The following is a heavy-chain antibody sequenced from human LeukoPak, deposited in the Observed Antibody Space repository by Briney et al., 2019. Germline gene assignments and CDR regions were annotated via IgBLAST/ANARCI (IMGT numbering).Heavy chain of an antibody. V-gene: IGHV3-21*01. J-gene: IGHJ4*02. CDR3: ARVPRYYDSSGYYDLFDY. CDR2: ISSSSSYI. D-gene: IGHD3-22*01. Sequence: PGGSLRLSCAASGFTFSSYSMNWVRQAPGKGLEWVSSISSSSSYIYYANSVKGRFTISRDNAKNSLYLQMNSLRAEDTAVYYCARVPRYYDSSGYYDLFDYWGQGTLVTVSS. CDR1: GFTFSSYS.